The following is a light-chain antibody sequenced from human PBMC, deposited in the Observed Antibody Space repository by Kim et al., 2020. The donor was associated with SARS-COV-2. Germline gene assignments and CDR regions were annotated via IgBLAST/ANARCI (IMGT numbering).Light chain of an antibody. CDR1: SSDIGNFNR. CDR2: EVN. Sequence: QSALTQPPSLSGSPGQSVTISCTGTSSDIGNFNRVSWYQQPPGAAPKLMIYEVNNRPSGVPDRFSGSKSGNTASLTISGHQTEDEADYYCSSYTTNNTWLFGGGTQLTVL. V-gene: IGLV2-18*02. J-gene: IGLJ3*02. CDR3: SSYTTNNTWL.